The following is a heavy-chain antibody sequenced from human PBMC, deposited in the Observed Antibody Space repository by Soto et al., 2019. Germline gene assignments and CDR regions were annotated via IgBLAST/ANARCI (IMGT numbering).Heavy chain of an antibody. CDR2: ISSDGSST. Sequence: GGSLRLSCAASGFTFSNYPMNWVRQAPGKGLVWVSGISSDGSSTCYADSVKGRFTISRDNAKNTLYLQMNSLRAEDTAVYYCASMVRGVIITTYGMDVWGQGTTVTVSS. CDR1: GFTFSNYP. CDR3: ASMVRGVIITTYGMDV. J-gene: IGHJ6*02. D-gene: IGHD3-10*01. V-gene: IGHV3-74*01.